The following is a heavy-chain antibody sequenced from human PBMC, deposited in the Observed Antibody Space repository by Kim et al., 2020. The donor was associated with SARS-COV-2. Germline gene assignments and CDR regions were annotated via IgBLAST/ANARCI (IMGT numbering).Heavy chain of an antibody. Sequence: KRRVTISVDTSKNQFSLKLSSVTAADTAVYYCARLNTMVRGVIITIFDYWGQGTLVTVSS. D-gene: IGHD3-10*01. CDR3: ARLNTMVRGVIITIFDY. J-gene: IGHJ4*02. V-gene: IGHV4-59*08.